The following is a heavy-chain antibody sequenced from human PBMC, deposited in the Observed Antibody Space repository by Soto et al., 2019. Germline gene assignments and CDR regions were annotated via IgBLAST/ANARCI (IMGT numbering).Heavy chain of an antibody. CDR3: AIDGGRHSGGMDY. Sequence: QVQLVQSGAEVKKPGSSVKVSCKASGGTFSSYSINWVRQAPGQGLEWMGEIIPIFGTANYAQKFQGRVTITADESTSTAYMELRSRRSEDTAVYYCAIDGGRHSGGMDYWGQGTLVTVSS. CDR1: GGTFSSYS. J-gene: IGHJ4*02. CDR2: IIPIFGTA. V-gene: IGHV1-69*01. D-gene: IGHD1-26*01.